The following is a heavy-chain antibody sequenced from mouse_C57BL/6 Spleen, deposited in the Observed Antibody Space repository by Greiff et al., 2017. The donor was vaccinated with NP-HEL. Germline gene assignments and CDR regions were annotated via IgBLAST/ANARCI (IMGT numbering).Heavy chain of an antibody. CDR3: ARKGAITTDYYAMDY. V-gene: IGHV1-52*01. CDR2: IDPSDSET. CDR1: GYTFTSYW. J-gene: IGHJ4*01. D-gene: IGHD1-2*01. Sequence: VQLQQPGAELVRPGSSVKLSCKASGYTFTSYWMHWVKQRPIQGLEWIGNIDPSDSETHYNQKFKDKATLTVDKSSSTAYMQLSSLTSEDSAVYYCARKGAITTDYYAMDYWGQGTSVTVSS.